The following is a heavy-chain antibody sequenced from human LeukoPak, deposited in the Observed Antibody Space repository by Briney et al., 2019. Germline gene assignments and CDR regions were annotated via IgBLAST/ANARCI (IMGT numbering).Heavy chain of an antibody. V-gene: IGHV3-74*01. J-gene: IGHJ4*02. CDR1: GFTFSSYW. Sequence: GGSLRLSCAASGFTFSSYWMHWVRQAPGKGLVWVSRINTDGSSTSYADSVKSRFTISRDNAKNTLYLQMNSLRAEDTAVYYCASDRHYYGSGSPHWGQGTLVTVSS. CDR2: INTDGSST. D-gene: IGHD3-10*01. CDR3: ASDRHYYGSGSPH.